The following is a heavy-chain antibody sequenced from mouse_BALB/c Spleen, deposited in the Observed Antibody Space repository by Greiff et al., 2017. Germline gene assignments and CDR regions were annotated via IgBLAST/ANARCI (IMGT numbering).Heavy chain of an antibody. CDR1: GYTFTSYY. CDR3: ARRTTGFAD. J-gene: IGHJ3*01. Sequence: QVQLQQSGAELVKPGASVTLSCKASGYTFTSYYMYWVKQRPGQGLEWIGEINPSNGGTNFNEKFKSKATLTVDKSSSTAYMQLSSLTSEDSAVYDCARRTTGFADWGQGTLVTVSA. D-gene: IGHD2-14*01. CDR2: INPSNGGT. V-gene: IGHV1S81*02.